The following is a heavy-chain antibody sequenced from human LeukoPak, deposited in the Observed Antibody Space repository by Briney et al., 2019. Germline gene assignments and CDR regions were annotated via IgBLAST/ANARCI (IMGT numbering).Heavy chain of an antibody. V-gene: IGHV4-4*02. CDR3: ARHRAIAGLRGFDY. Sequence: PSETLCLTCAVSGVSISSNWWSWVRQPPGRGLEWIGGIHHSGTTNSNPTLKSRLTVSVDKSKNQFSLNLSSVTAAETAVYYCARHRAIAGLRGFDYWGQGTLVTVSS. CDR1: GVSISSNW. CDR2: IHHSGTT. J-gene: IGHJ4*02. D-gene: IGHD6-19*01.